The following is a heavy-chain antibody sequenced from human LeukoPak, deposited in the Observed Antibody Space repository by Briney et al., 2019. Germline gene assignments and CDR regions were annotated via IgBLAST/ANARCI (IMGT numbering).Heavy chain of an antibody. Sequence: SQTLSLTCTVSGGSVSGGGYYWSWIRQHPGKGLEWIGYIYYSGSTYYNPSLKSRITISVDTSKNQFSLKVSSVTAADTAVYYCGRQGDDTGYCSSTTCYVDYWGQGTLVTVSS. CDR2: IYYSGST. V-gene: IGHV4-31*03. CDR1: GGSVSGGGYY. J-gene: IGHJ4*02. D-gene: IGHD2-2*01. CDR3: GRQGDDTGYCSSTTCYVDY.